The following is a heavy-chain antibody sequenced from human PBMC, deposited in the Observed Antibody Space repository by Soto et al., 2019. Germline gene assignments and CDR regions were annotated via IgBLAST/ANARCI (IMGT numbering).Heavy chain of an antibody. J-gene: IGHJ3*02. CDR1: GFTFSSYA. CDR2: ISSNGGST. D-gene: IGHD3-22*01. Sequence: GGSLRLSCSASGFTFSSYAMHWVRQAPGKGLEYVSAISSNGGSTYYADSVKGRFTISRDNSKNTLYLQMSSLRAEDTAVYYCVKDGTLTNTYYYDSSGYYPWGAFDIWGQGTMVTVSS. CDR3: VKDGTLTNTYYYDSSGYYPWGAFDI. V-gene: IGHV3-64D*08.